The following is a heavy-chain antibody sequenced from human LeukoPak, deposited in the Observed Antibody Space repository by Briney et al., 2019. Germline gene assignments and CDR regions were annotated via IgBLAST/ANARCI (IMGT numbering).Heavy chain of an antibody. J-gene: IGHJ4*02. CDR2: IYYSGST. Sequence: SETLSLTCTVSGGSISSGDYYWSWIRQPPGKGLEWIGYIYYSGSTYYNPSLKSRVTISVDTSKNQFSLKLSSVTAADTAVYYCARVDGPTRFDYWGQGTLVTVSS. CDR1: GGSISSGDYY. V-gene: IGHV4-30-4*01. CDR3: ARVDGPTRFDY. D-gene: IGHD5-24*01.